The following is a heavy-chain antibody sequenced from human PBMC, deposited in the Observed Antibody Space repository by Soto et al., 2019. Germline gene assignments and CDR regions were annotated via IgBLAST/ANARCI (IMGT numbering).Heavy chain of an antibody. D-gene: IGHD3-10*01. CDR3: VVRGSAFDI. J-gene: IGHJ3*02. CDR2: ITSNGYNT. V-gene: IGHV3-64D*08. Sequence: GGSLRLSCSAFGFTLSGDAVHWVRQAPGKGVEHVSGITSNGYNTYYADSVKGRFIISRDNSKNTLYLQMRGLRPEDTALYYCVVRGSAFDIWGQGTMVTVSS. CDR1: GFTLSGDA.